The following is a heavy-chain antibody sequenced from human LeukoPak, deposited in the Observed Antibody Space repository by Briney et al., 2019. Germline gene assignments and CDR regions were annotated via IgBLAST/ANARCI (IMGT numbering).Heavy chain of an antibody. D-gene: IGHD2-8*02. CDR1: GFIVSDDY. CDR3: ASGGKYCTGGACYGD. CDR2: IYSGGAT. Sequence: GGSLRLSCAASGFIVSDDYISWVRQTPGKGLEWGSVIYSGGATFYADSVKGRFTISRDNSKNTVHLQVNSLRAEDTAVYYCASGGKYCTGGACYGDWGQGTLVTVSS. J-gene: IGHJ4*02. V-gene: IGHV3-53*01.